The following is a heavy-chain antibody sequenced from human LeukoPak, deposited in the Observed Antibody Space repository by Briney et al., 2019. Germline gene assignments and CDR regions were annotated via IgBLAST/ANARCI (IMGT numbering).Heavy chain of an antibody. CDR1: GYSFANYW. Sequence: GESLKISCKGSGYSFANYWIGWVRQMPGKGLEWMGIIYPGDNGIAYSPSLQGQVTISADKSISTAYLQWSSLKASDSAMYHCIIAAPGTAYFDYWGQGTLVTVSS. J-gene: IGHJ4*02. CDR3: IIAAPGTAYFDY. CDR2: IYPGDNGI. V-gene: IGHV5-51*01. D-gene: IGHD6-13*01.